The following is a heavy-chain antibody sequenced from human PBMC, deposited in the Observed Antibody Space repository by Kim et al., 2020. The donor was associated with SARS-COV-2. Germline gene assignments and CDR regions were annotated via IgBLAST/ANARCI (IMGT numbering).Heavy chain of an antibody. J-gene: IGHJ6*01. D-gene: IGHD3-3*01. Sequence: SETLSLTCTVSGGSISSSSYYWGWIRQPPGKGLVWIGSIYYSGSTYYNPSLKSRVTISVDTSKNQFSLKLSSVTAADTAVYYCSRHEGATIFGVVIMGGYGMDVSGQGTTVSGSS. CDR1: GGSISSSSYY. CDR3: SRHEGATIFGVVIMGGYGMDV. V-gene: IGHV4-39*01. CDR2: IYYSGST.